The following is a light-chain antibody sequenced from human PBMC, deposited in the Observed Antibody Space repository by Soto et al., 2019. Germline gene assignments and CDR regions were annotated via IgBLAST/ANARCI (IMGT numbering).Light chain of an antibody. CDR2: GAS. V-gene: IGKV1-9*01. CDR1: QGISTY. Sequence: DIPLTQSPSFLSASVGDRVTITCRASQGISTYLAWYLQRPGKAPKLLIYGASTLQSGVPSRFSGSGSGTEFTLTISSLQPEDFAVYYCQQRSNWPPRITFGQGTRLEIK. CDR3: QQRSNWPPRIT. J-gene: IGKJ5*01.